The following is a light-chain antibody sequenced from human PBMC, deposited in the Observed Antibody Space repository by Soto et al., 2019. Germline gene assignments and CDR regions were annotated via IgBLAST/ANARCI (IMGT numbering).Light chain of an antibody. CDR3: SSYTTSSTPVV. CDR2: EVS. CDR1: SSDVGGYNY. J-gene: IGLJ2*01. Sequence: QSALTQPASVSGSPGQSITISCTGTSSDVGGYNYVSWYQQHPGKGPKLMIYEVSNRPSGVSNRFSGSKSGNTASLTISGLQAEGEADYYCSSYTTSSTPVVFGGGTKLTIL. V-gene: IGLV2-14*01.